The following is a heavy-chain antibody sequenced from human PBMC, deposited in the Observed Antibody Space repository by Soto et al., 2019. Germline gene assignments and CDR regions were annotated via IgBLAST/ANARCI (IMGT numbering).Heavy chain of an antibody. CDR2: INHSGST. D-gene: IGHD3-10*01. CDR3: ARRITMVRGVIKLVPRFYP. Sequence: QVQLQQWGAGLLKPSETLSLTCAVYGGSFSGYYWSWIRQPPGKGLEWIGEINHSGSTNYNPSLKSRVTISVDTSKNQFSLKLSSVTAADTAVYYCARRITMVRGVIKLVPRFYPWGQGTLVTVSS. CDR1: GGSFSGYY. V-gene: IGHV4-34*01. J-gene: IGHJ5*02.